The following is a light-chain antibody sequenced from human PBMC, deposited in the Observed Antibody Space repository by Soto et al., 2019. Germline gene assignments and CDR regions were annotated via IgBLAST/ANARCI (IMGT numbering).Light chain of an antibody. CDR1: QTISSW. V-gene: IGKV1-5*03. J-gene: IGKJ4*02. Sequence: DIRMTQSPSTLSGSVGDRVTITCRASQTISSWLAWYQQKPGKAPKLLIYKASTLKSGVPSRFSGSGSGTEFTLTISSLQPDDFATYYCQQSYNSPPTFGEGTKVDIK. CDR3: QQSYNSPPT. CDR2: KAS.